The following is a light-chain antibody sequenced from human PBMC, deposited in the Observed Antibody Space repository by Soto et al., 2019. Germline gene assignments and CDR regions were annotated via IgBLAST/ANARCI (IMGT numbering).Light chain of an antibody. CDR3: QSYDSSLSGPSYV. Sequence: QSVLTQSPSVSGAPGQRVTISCTGSSSNIGAGYDVHWYQQLPGAAPKLLIYGNSNRPSGVPDRFSGSKSGTSASLAITGLQAEDEADYYCQSYDSSLSGPSYVFGTGTKVTVL. CDR1: SSNIGAGYD. V-gene: IGLV1-40*01. CDR2: GNS. J-gene: IGLJ1*01.